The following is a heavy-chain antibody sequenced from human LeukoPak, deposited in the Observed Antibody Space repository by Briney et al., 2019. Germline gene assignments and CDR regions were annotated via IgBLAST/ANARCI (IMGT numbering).Heavy chain of an antibody. J-gene: IGHJ5*01. CDR2: IGTYRGDT. CDR1: TSR. CDR3: ARDLWNFYDDSGYNRDFDS. V-gene: IGHV1-18*01. Sequence: GASVKVSCKATSRISWVRRAPGQGLEWMGWIGTYRGDTYYAQKFQGRITVTTDTSTSTVYMELRNLRSDDTAVYYCARDLWNFYDDSGYNRDFDSWGQGTLVTVSS. D-gene: IGHD3-22*01.